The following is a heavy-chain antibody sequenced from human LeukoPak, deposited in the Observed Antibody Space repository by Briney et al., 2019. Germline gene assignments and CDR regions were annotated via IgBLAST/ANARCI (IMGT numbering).Heavy chain of an antibody. J-gene: IGHJ4*02. CDR1: GYTFTGYY. V-gene: IGHV1-2*04. Sequence: ASVKVSCKASGYTFTGYYMHWVRQAPGQGLEWIGWINPNSGGTNYAQKFQGWVTMTRDTSISTAYMELSRLRSDDTAVYYCARSEDVVWYCSSTSCWPYFDYWGQGTLVTVSS. CDR3: ARSEDVVWYCSSTSCWPYFDY. CDR2: INPNSGGT. D-gene: IGHD2-2*01.